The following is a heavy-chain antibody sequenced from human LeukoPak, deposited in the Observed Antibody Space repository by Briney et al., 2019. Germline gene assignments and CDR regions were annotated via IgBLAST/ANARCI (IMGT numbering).Heavy chain of an antibody. CDR3: ARGGRVGVAAAHFDY. Sequence: ASVKVSCKASGYTFTGYYMHWVRQAPGQGLEWMGWINPNSGGTNYAQKFQGRVTMTRDTSISTAYMELSRLRSDDTAVYYCARGGRVGVAAAHFDYWGQGTLVTVSS. CDR2: INPNSGGT. J-gene: IGHJ4*02. D-gene: IGHD2-15*01. CDR1: GYTFTGYY. V-gene: IGHV1-2*02.